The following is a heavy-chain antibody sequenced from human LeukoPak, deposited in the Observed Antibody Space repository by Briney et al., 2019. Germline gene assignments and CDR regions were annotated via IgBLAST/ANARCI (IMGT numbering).Heavy chain of an antibody. CDR2: IKQDGSEK. CDR3: ARDLTVAAMVRVYTSGDY. CDR1: GFTFSSYW. J-gene: IGHJ4*02. V-gene: IGHV3-7*03. D-gene: IGHD3-10*01. Sequence: PGGSLRLSCAASGFTFSSYWMSWVRQAPGKGLEWVANIKQDGSEKYYVDSVKGRFTISRDNAKNSLYLQMNSLRSDDTAVYYCARDLTVAAMVRVYTSGDYWGQGTLVTVSS.